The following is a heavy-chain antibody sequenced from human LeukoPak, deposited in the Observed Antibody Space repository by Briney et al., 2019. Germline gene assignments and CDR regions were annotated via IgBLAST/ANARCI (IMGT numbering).Heavy chain of an antibody. CDR3: ASGGYSSGWYGSFDI. Sequence: PSETLSLTCTVSGASISSSDYDWGWIRQPPGKGLEWIGSLYSGGLTYYNPSLKSRVTISVDTSKNQFSLKVTSVTAADTAVYSCASGGYSSGWYGSFDIWGQWTVVTVSS. D-gene: IGHD6-19*01. J-gene: IGHJ3*02. CDR2: LYSGGLT. V-gene: IGHV4-39*01. CDR1: GASISSSDYD.